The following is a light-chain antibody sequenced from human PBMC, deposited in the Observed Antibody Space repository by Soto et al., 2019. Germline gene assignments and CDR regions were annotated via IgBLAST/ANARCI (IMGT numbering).Light chain of an antibody. Sequence: QSVLTQPASASGSPGQSITISCTGTSSDVGGYNYVSWYQQHPGKAPKLMIYEVTKRPSGVSNRFSGSKSGNTASLTISGLQAEDEADYYCSSYTSGSPPVVFGGGTKLTVL. J-gene: IGLJ3*02. CDR2: EVT. CDR3: SSYTSGSPPVV. V-gene: IGLV2-14*01. CDR1: SSDVGGYNY.